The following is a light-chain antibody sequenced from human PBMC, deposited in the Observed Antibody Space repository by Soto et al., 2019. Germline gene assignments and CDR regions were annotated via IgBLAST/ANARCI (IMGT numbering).Light chain of an antibody. CDR1: QGIRSY. Sequence: TQLTQSPSSLSASVGDSVTITCRASQGIRSYLAWYQQKPGKAPKLLIYAASTLESGVPSRFSGSRSGTEFTLTINGPQPEDFATYYCQQYNRYPWTFGQGTKVDI. CDR2: AAS. J-gene: IGKJ1*01. CDR3: QQYNRYPWT. V-gene: IGKV1-9*01.